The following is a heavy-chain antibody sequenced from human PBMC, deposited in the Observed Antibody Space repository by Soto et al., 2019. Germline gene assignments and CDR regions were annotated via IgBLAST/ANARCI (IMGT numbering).Heavy chain of an antibody. CDR2: INHSGST. Sequence: SETLSLTCAVYGGSFSGYYWSWIRQPPGKGLEWIGEINHSGSTNYNPSLKSRVTISVDTSKNQFSLKLSSVTAADTAVYYCARVFGYSSSWYWPRNWFDPWGPGTLVTVYS. CDR1: GGSFSGYY. D-gene: IGHD6-13*01. CDR3: ARVFGYSSSWYWPRNWFDP. V-gene: IGHV4-34*01. J-gene: IGHJ5*02.